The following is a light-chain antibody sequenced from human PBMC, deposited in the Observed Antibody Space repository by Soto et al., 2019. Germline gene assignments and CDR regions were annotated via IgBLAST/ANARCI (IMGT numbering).Light chain of an antibody. J-gene: IGLJ3*02. CDR2: EVS. CDR1: SSDIGYYNY. CDR3: SSYRRNRDVV. V-gene: IGLV2-14*01. Sequence: QSALAQPASVSGSPGQSITISCSRTSSDIGYYNYVSWYQQHPGKAPKLVLYEVSNRPSGISNRFSGSKSGNTASLTISGLQAEDEGDYYCSSYRRNRDVVFGGGTKLTVL.